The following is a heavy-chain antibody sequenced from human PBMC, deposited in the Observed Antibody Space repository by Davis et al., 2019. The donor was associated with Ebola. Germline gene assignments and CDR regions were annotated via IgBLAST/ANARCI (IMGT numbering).Heavy chain of an antibody. J-gene: IGHJ4*02. D-gene: IGHD1-26*01. V-gene: IGHV4-59*01. CDR3: ARTPQYTSYGSYFDY. CDR2: MYYSGTT. Sequence: SETLSLTCTVSGDSMSDYYYNWIRQPPGRGLEWIGNMYYSGTTNYNPSLKSRVTISGDTSKNQFSLNVNSVTAADTAMYYCARTPQYTSYGSYFDYWGQGALVTVSS. CDR1: GDSMSDYY.